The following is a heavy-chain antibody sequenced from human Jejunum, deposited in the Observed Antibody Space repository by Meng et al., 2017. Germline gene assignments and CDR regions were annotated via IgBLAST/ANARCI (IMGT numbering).Heavy chain of an antibody. CDR1: GITFSSSS. CDR3: AKLTTN. Sequence: GESLKISCEASGITFSSSSMNWVRQAPGKGLEWVSSISSSGSFLSYADSVKGRFTISRDNAKNSVYLQMDSLKAEDTAVYYCAKLTTNWGQGTLVTVSS. V-gene: IGHV3-21*04. D-gene: IGHD1-14*01. CDR2: ISSSGSFL. J-gene: IGHJ4*02.